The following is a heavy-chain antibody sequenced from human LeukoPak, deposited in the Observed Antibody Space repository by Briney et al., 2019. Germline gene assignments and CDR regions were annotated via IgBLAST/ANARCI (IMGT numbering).Heavy chain of an antibody. CDR2: ISSSSSTI. CDR1: GFTFSSYS. J-gene: IGHJ5*02. D-gene: IGHD4-17*01. V-gene: IGHV3-48*01. Sequence: GGSLRLSCAASGFTFSSYSMNWVRQAPGKGLEWVSYISSSSSTIYYADSVKGRFTISRDNAKNSLYLQMNSLRAEDTAVYYCAREVTVTTYEPNWFDPWGQGTLVTVSS. CDR3: AREVTVTTYEPNWFDP.